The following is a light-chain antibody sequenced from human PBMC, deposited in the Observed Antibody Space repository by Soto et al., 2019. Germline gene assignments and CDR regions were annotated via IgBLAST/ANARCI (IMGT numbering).Light chain of an antibody. J-gene: IGLJ1*01. V-gene: IGLV2-14*01. CDR2: EVS. CDR1: SSDVGGYNY. Sequence: QSALTQPDSVSGSPGQSITISCTGTSSDVGGYNYVSWYQQHPGKAPKLMIYEVSTRPSGVSNRFSGSKSGNTASLTISGLQAEDEADYYCSSYTSSSIDYVFGTETKLTVL. CDR3: SSYTSSSIDYV.